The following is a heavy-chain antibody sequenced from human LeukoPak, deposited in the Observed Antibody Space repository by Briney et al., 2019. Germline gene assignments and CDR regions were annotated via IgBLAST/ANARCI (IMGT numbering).Heavy chain of an antibody. CDR3: ARQGTNSYYDILTGFNWFDP. CDR2: IYYSGST. J-gene: IGHJ5*02. D-gene: IGHD3-9*01. V-gene: IGHV4-39*01. CDR1: GGSISSSSYY. Sequence: SETLSLTCTVSGGSISSSSYYWGWIRQPPGKGLEWIGSIYYSGSTYYNPSLKSRVTISVDTSKNQFSLKLSSVTAADTAVYYCARQGTNSYYDILTGFNWFDPWGQGTLVTVSS.